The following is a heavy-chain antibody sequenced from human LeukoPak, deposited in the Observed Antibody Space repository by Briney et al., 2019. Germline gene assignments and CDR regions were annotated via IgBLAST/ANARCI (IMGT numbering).Heavy chain of an antibody. CDR3: ARDAGSSWHN. CDR2: INPGDGST. V-gene: IGHV1-46*01. J-gene: IGHJ4*02. Sequence: GASVKVSCKASGYTFSLYYLHWVRQAPGQGPEWMGMINPGDGSTTYRQKFKGRVTMTRDMSTRTIYVELSGLKFEDTAVYYCARDAGSSWHNWGQGTLVTVSS. D-gene: IGHD6-13*01. CDR1: GYTFSLYY.